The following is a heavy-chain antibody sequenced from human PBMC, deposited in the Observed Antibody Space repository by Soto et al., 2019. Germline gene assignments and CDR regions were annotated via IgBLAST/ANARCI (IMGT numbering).Heavy chain of an antibody. V-gene: IGHV4-4*02. Sequence: QVHLQESGPGLVKPSGTLSLTCAVSGGSITTNWWSWVRQPPGKGLEWIGEIYHRGTTNYNPSLGGRVTISVEKSNNLFSLNSNSVNAADSAIYYCARHIAVPRTRGFDYWGQGNLVTVSS. D-gene: IGHD6-19*01. CDR3: ARHIAVPRTRGFDY. CDR2: IYHRGTT. CDR1: GGSITTNW. J-gene: IGHJ4*02.